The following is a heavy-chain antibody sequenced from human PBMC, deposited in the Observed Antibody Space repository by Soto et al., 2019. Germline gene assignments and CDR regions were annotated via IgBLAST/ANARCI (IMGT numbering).Heavy chain of an antibody. J-gene: IGHJ5*02. CDR3: ARGDTAAAGNWLDP. V-gene: IGHV3-21*01. CDR2: ISSSSSYI. D-gene: IGHD6-13*01. CDR1: GFTFSSYS. Sequence: GGSLRLSCAASGFTFSSYSMNWVRQAPGKGLEWVSSISSSSSYIYYADSVKGRFTISRDNAKNSLYLQMNSLRAEDTAVYYCARGDTAAAGNWLDPWGQGTLVTVSS.